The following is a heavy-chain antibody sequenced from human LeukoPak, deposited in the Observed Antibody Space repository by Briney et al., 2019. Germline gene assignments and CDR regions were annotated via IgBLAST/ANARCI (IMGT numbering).Heavy chain of an antibody. CDR2: ISSTGTYT. D-gene: IGHD1-26*01. J-gene: IGHJ4*02. CDR1: GFTFSSYN. Sequence: PGGSLRLSCAASGFTFSSYNMNWVRQAPGKGLECVSSISSTGTYTYYADSVKGRFTICRDNAKNSLYLQMDSLRAEDTAVYYCATDPTKGYWGQGTLVTVSS. V-gene: IGHV3-21*01. CDR3: ATDPTKGY.